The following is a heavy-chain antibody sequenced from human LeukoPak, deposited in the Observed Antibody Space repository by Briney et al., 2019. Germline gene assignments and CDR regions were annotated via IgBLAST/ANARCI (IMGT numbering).Heavy chain of an antibody. D-gene: IGHD6-13*01. CDR1: GGTFSSYA. V-gene: IGHV1-69*04. CDR3: ATDPMGSIAAAGTDY. J-gene: IGHJ4*02. Sequence: SVTVSCKASGGTFSSYAISWVRQAPGQGLEWMGRIIPILGIAIYAQKFQGRVTMTEDTSTDTAYMELSSLRSEDTAVYYCATDPMGSIAAAGTDYWGQGTLVTVSS. CDR2: IIPILGIA.